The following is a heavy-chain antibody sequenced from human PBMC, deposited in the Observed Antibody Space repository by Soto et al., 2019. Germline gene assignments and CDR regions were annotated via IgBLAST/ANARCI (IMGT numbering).Heavy chain of an antibody. D-gene: IGHD3-3*01. V-gene: IGHV3-7*01. CDR2: IKQDGSEK. CDR3: ARWGAITIFGVVTYYRYGFDV. J-gene: IGHJ6*02. Sequence: GGSLRLSCAASGFTFSSYWMSWVRQAPGEGLEWVANIKQDGSEKYYVDSVKGRFTISRDKAKNSLYLQMNSRRAEDTAVYFCARWGAITIFGVVTYYRYGFDVWGQGTTVTVPS. CDR1: GFTFSSYW.